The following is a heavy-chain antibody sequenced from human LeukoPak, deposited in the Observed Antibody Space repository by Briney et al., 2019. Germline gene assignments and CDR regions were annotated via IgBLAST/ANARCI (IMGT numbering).Heavy chain of an antibody. CDR1: GFTFSSYG. V-gene: IGHV3-33*01. J-gene: IGHJ4*02. CDR2: IWYDGSNK. Sequence: PGGSLRLSCAASGFTFSSYGMHWVRQAPGKGLEWVAVIWYDGSNKYYADSVKGRFTISRDNSKNTLYLQMNSLRAEDTAVYYCAREGRQYYFDYWGQGTLVTASS. CDR3: AREGRQYYFDY.